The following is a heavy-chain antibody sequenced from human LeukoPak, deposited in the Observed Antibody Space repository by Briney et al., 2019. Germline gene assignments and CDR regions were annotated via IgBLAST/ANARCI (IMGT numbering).Heavy chain of an antibody. CDR1: GDSVSSNNGA. CDR2: TYYRSKWVN. CDR3: ARDHTVTHFDY. V-gene: IGHV6-1*01. D-gene: IGHD4-17*01. Sequence: SQTLSLTCAISGDSVSSNNGAWSWIRQSPSRGLEWLGRTYYRSKWVNDYAESVRGRITINPDTSKNQSSLQLNSVTPEDTAVYYCARDHTVTHFDYWGQGTLVTVSS. J-gene: IGHJ4*02.